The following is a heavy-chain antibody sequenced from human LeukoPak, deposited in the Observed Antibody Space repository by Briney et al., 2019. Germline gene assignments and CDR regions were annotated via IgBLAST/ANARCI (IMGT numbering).Heavy chain of an antibody. CDR3: ARVCGVLYYFDY. CDR2: IYHTGST. J-gene: IGHJ4*02. V-gene: IGHV4-30-2*01. D-gene: IGHD2-8*01. Sequence: PSQTLSLTCAVSGGSISSGGYSWNWIRQPPGQGPEYIAYIYHTGSTYYNPSLKSRVTISIDGSRNQFSLKLSSVAAADTAVYYCARVCGVLYYFDYWGQGTLVTVSS. CDR1: GGSISSGGYS.